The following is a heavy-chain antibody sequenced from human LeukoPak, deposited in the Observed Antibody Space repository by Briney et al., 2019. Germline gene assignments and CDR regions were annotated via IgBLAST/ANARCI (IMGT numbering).Heavy chain of an antibody. J-gene: IGHJ4*02. V-gene: IGHV4-4*07. Sequence: SETLSLTCTFSGGSISSYYWSWIRQPAGKGLEWIGRIHTSGSTNYNPSLKSRVTMSVDTSKNHFSLKLSSVTAADTAVYYCARISSSWPFDYWGQGTLVTVSS. CDR2: IHTSGST. D-gene: IGHD6-13*01. CDR3: ARISSSWPFDY. CDR1: GGSISSYY.